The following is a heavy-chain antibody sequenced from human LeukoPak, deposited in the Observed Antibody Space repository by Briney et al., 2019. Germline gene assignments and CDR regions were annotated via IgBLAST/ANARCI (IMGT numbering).Heavy chain of an antibody. J-gene: IGHJ1*01. CDR3: VRDFSTVTTAYLHH. CDR2: ISSSSRHI. CDR1: GFTFSSYS. V-gene: IGHV3-21*04. Sequence: PGGSLRLSCAASGFTFSSYSMNWVRQAPGKGLEWVSSISSSSRHIYYADSVKGRFNIFRDDPKNSLFLQMDSLRVEDTAMYYCVRDFSTVTTAYLHHWGQGTLLTVSS. D-gene: IGHD4-17*01.